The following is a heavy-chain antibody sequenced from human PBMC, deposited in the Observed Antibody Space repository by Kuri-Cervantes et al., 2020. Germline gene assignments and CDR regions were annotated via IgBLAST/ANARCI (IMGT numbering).Heavy chain of an antibody. CDR3: ATHRELGEHGY. D-gene: IGHD1-26*01. CDR1: GFTVSSNY. Sequence: GGSLRLSCAASGFTVSSNYMSWVRQAPGKGLEWVSVIYGGGSTYYADSVKGRFTISRDNSKNTLYLKMNSQRAKDTAVYYFATHRELGEHGYWGQGTLVTVSS. V-gene: IGHV3-53*01. J-gene: IGHJ4*02. CDR2: IYGGGST.